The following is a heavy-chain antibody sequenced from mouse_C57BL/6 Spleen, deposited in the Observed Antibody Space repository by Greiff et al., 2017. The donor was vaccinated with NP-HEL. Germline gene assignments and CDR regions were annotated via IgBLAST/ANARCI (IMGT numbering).Heavy chain of an antibody. CDR2: IYPGDGDT. D-gene: IGHD1-1*01. CDR1: GYAFSSSW. J-gene: IGHJ2*01. V-gene: IGHV1-82*01. Sequence: QVQLQQSGPELVKPGASVKISCKASGYAFSSSWMNWVKQRPGKGLEWIGRIYPGDGDTNYNGKFKGKATLTADKSSSTAYMQLSSLTSEDSAVYFCARDYYYGSSYHFDYWGQGTTLTVSS. CDR3: ARDYYYGSSYHFDY.